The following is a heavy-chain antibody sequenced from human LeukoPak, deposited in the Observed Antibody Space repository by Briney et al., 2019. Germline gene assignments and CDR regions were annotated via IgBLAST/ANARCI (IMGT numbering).Heavy chain of an antibody. D-gene: IGHD6-13*01. Sequence: GGSLRLSCAASGFTFSSYTMNWVRQAPGKGLEWVSSISSSSTYIYYADSVKGRFTISRDNAKNSLYLQMNSLRAEDTAVYYCARDGAAGTGVDYWGQGTLVTVFS. J-gene: IGHJ4*02. CDR3: ARDGAAGTGVDY. CDR2: ISSSSTYI. V-gene: IGHV3-21*01. CDR1: GFTFSSYT.